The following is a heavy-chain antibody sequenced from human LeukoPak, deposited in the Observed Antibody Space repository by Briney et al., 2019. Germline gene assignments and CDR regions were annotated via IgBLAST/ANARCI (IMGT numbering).Heavy chain of an antibody. J-gene: IGHJ4*02. CDR1: GYSFTSYW. Sequence: GESPKISCKGSGYSFTSYWIGWVRQMPGKGLEWMGIIYPGDSDTRYSPSFQGQVTISADKSISTAYLQWSSLKASDTAMYYCAGGYCSGGSCYSLDYWGQGTLVTVSS. CDR3: AGGYCSGGSCYSLDY. D-gene: IGHD2-15*01. V-gene: IGHV5-51*01. CDR2: IYPGDSDT.